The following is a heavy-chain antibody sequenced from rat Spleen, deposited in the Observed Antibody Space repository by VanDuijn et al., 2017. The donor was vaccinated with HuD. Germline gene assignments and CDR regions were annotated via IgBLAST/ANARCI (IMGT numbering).Heavy chain of an antibody. CDR3: ARQRWDVMDA. CDR2: ISYDGSRT. V-gene: IGHV5-7*01. J-gene: IGHJ4*01. Sequence: EVQLVESGGGLVQPGRSLKLSCAASGFTFSDYYMAWVRQAPKKGLEWVATISYDGSRTNYRDSVKGRFTISRDNAKSTLYLQVDSLESEDTATFYCARQRWDVMDAWGQGVSVTVSS. CDR1: GFTFSDYY.